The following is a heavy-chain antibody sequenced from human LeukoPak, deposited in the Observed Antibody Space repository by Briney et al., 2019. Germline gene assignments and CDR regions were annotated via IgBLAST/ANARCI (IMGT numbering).Heavy chain of an antibody. D-gene: IGHD2-2*03. CDR3: ARHGYCTTTSCYGDNDY. CDR2: IDPTDSYT. J-gene: IGHJ4*02. V-gene: IGHV5-10-1*01. Sequence: GESLKISCKGSGCSFTSYWISWVRQMPGKGLEWMGRIDPTDSYTNYNPSFQGHVTMSVDKSISTVYLQWSSLRASDTAMYYCARHGYCTTTSCYGDNDYWGQGTLVTVSS. CDR1: GCSFTSYW.